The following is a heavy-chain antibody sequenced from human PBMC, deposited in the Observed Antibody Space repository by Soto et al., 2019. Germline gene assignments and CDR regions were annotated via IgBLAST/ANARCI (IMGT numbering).Heavy chain of an antibody. CDR3: AKSSYYDSSGCFDY. V-gene: IGHV3-30*18. CDR2: ISSDGSNN. J-gene: IGHJ4*02. Sequence: QVQLVESGGGVVQPGRSLRLSCAASGFTFSSYGMHWVRQAPGKGLEWVAVISSDGSNNYYADSVEGRFTISRDNSKNTLYLQMNSLRAEDTAVYYCAKSSYYDSSGCFDYWGQGTLVTVSS. D-gene: IGHD3-22*01. CDR1: GFTFSSYG.